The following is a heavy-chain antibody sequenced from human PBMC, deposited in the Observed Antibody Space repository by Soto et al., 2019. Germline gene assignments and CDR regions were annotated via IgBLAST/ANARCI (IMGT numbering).Heavy chain of an antibody. J-gene: IGHJ4*02. V-gene: IGHV3-23*01. CDR1: GFTFSNYA. CDR3: AKDRRLPTSASDY. CDR2: ISDSGGST. Sequence: QSGGSLRLSCAASGFTFSNYAMSWVRQAPGEGLEWVSVISDSGGSTYYADSVKGRFTISRDNSKNTLYLQMNNLRAEDTAVYYCAKDRRLPTSASDYWGQGTLVTVSS.